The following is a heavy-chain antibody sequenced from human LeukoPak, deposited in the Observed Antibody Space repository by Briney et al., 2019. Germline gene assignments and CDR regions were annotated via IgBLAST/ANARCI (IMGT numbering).Heavy chain of an antibody. V-gene: IGHV7-4-1*02. J-gene: IGHJ4*02. Sequence: ASVKVSCKASGYTFTSYAMNWVRQAPGQGLEWMGWINTNTGNPTYAQGFTGRFVLSLDTSVSTAYLQISSLKAEDTAVYYCARTGTTPMSFRPTPYYFDYWGQGTLVTVSS. CDR2: INTNTGNP. CDR3: ARTGTTPMSFRPTPYYFDY. CDR1: GYTFTSYA. D-gene: IGHD1-7*01.